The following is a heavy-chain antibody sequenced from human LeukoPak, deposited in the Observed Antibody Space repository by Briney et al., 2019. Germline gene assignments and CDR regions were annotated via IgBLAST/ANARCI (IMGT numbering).Heavy chain of an antibody. J-gene: IGHJ4*02. CDR3: ARGARSKVVEAYYFDY. D-gene: IGHD3-22*01. CDR1: GFTFSIYS. Sequence: GGSLRLSCAASGFTFSIYSMNWVRQAPGKGLEWVSYISSSSSTIYYADSVKGRFTISRDDAKNSLYLQMNSLRAEDTAVYYCARGARSKVVEAYYFDYWGQGTLVTVSS. V-gene: IGHV3-48*04. CDR2: ISSSSSTI.